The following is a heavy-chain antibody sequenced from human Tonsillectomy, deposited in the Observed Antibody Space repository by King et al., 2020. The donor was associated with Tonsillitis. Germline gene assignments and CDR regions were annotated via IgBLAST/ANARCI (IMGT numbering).Heavy chain of an antibody. Sequence: VKLVQSGAEVKKPGSSVKVSCKASGGTFSGYTMYWVRQAPGQGLEWMGEIIPSFGTPNYARKFQGRVTITADVSTSTAYMELTSLSSDDTAVYFCARDAIAAAGLDSWGQGTLVTVSS. V-gene: IGHV1-69*01. CDR1: GGTFSGYT. D-gene: IGHD6-13*01. CDR3: ARDAIAAAGLDS. J-gene: IGHJ4*02. CDR2: IIPSFGTP.